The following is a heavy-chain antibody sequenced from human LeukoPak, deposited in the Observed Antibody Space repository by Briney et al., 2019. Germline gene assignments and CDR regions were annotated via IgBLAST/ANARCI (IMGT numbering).Heavy chain of an antibody. CDR1: GFTFSNCW. CDR2: IKPDGSAK. D-gene: IGHD2/OR15-2a*01. Sequence: PGGSLRLSCAASGFTFSNCWMNWVRQAPGKGLEWVANIKPDGSAKFYVDSVKGRFTISRDNAKNSLYLQMNSLRAEDTAVYYCGGEAGGFHGTDYWGQGTLVTVSS. CDR3: GGEAGGFHGTDY. J-gene: IGHJ4*02. V-gene: IGHV3-7*03.